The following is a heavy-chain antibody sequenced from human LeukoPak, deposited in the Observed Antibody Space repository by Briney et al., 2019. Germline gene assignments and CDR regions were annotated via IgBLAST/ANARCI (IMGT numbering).Heavy chain of an antibody. J-gene: IGHJ6*03. CDR2: ISGSGGST. Sequence: GGSLRLSCAASGFTFSSSAMSWVRQAPGKGLEWVSAISGSGGSTYYADPVKGRFTISRDNSKNTLYLQMNSLRAEDTAVYYCAKVASPAGVDYYYYYMDVWGKGTTVTVSS. CDR3: AKVASPAGVDYYYYYMDV. D-gene: IGHD6-13*01. CDR1: GFTFSSSA. V-gene: IGHV3-23*01.